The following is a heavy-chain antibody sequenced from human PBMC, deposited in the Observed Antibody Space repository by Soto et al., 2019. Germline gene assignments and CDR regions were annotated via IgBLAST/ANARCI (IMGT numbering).Heavy chain of an antibody. V-gene: IGHV3-30*14. CDR2: ISYDGSNK. CDR1: GFTFSSYA. CDR3: ARDSGRYYYYGMDV. J-gene: IGHJ6*02. Sequence: GGSLRLSCAASGFTFSSYAMHWVRQAPGKGLEWVAVISYDGSNKYYADSVKGRFTISRDNSKNTLYLQMNSLRAEDPAVYYCARDSGRYYYYGMDVWGQGTTVTVSS.